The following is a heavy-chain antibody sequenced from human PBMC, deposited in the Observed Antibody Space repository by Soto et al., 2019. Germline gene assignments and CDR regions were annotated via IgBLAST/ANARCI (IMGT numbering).Heavy chain of an antibody. CDR1: GFTFSSYA. CDR3: AKGAPYYYDSSGYYAFDI. D-gene: IGHD3-22*01. J-gene: IGHJ3*02. CDR2: ISGSGGST. Sequence: GGSLRLSCAASGFTFSSYAMSWVRQAPGKGLEWVSAISGSGGSTYYADSVKGQFTISRDNSKNTLYLQMNSLRAEDTAVYYCAKGAPYYYDSSGYYAFDIWGQGTMVTVSS. V-gene: IGHV3-23*01.